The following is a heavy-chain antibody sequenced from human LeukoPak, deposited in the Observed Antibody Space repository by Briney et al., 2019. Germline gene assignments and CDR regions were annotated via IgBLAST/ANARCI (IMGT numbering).Heavy chain of an antibody. CDR2: INPNSGGT. CDR3: ARDHYYDSSGYYW. D-gene: IGHD3-22*01. CDR1: GYTFTSYG. J-gene: IGHJ4*02. V-gene: IGHV1-2*02. Sequence: ASVKVSCKASGYTFTSYGISWVRQAPGQGLEWMGWINPNSGGTNYAQKFQGRVTMTRDTSISTAYMELSRLRSDDTAVYYCARDHYYDSSGYYWWGQGTLVTVSS.